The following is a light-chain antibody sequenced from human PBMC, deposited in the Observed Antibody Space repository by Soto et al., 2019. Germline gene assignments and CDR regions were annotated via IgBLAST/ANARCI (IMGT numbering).Light chain of an antibody. CDR2: GNN. CDR1: SSNIGAAYD. CDR3: QSYDSSLSGWV. J-gene: IGLJ3*02. V-gene: IGLV1-40*01. Sequence: QSVLTQPPSVSGAPGQKVTISCTRSSSNIGAAYDVHWYQHLPGTAPKLLIYGNNNRPSGVPDRFSGSKSGTSASLAITGLQAGDEADYYCQSYDSSLSGWVFGGGTQLTVL.